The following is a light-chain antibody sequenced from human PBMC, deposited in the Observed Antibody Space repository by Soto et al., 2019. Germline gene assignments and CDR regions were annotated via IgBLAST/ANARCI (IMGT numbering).Light chain of an antibody. V-gene: IGKV1-5*03. Sequence: DIQMSQSPSTLSASVGDTVTISCRASRSLTRWLAWYQQKPGKAPELLIYETSILQSGVPSRFSAGGSGTAFTLTISGLQPDDIATYYWQQYSTFWTFGQGTRVELK. J-gene: IGKJ1*01. CDR3: QQYSTFWT. CDR1: RSLTRW. CDR2: ETS.